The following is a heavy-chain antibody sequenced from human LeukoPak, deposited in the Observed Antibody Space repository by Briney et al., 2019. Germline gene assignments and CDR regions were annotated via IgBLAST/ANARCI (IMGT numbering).Heavy chain of an antibody. V-gene: IGHV3-74*01. J-gene: IGHJ6*02. D-gene: IGHD1-26*01. CDR1: GFTFSSYW. Sequence: GGALRLSCAASGFTFSSYWMHWVRQAPGKGLVWVSRINSDGSSTSYADSVKGRFTISRDNAKNTLYLQMNSLRAEDTAVYYCARVTWGSGGYYYYGMDVWGQGTTVTVSS. CDR3: ARVTWGSGGYYYYGMDV. CDR2: INSDGSST.